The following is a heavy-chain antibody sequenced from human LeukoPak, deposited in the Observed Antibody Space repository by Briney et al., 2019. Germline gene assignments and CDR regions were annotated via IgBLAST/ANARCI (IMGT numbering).Heavy chain of an antibody. CDR3: AKAVIMITLGGARRLNYYYGMDV. CDR1: GFTFSSYG. J-gene: IGHJ6*02. D-gene: IGHD3-16*01. CDR2: ISYDGSNK. V-gene: IGHV3-30*18. Sequence: PGGSLRLSCAASGFTFSSYGMHRVRQAPGKGLGRVAVISYDGSNKYYADSVKGRLTISRDNSKTKRYLQMNRLRDGDTAVYYCAKAVIMITLGGARRLNYYYGMDVWGQGTTVTVSS.